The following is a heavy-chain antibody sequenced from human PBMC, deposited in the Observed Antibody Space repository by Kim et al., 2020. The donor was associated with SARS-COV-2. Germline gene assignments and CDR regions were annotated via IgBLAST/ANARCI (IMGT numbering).Heavy chain of an antibody. CDR2: IYYSGST. J-gene: IGHJ5*02. D-gene: IGHD2-15*01. CDR3: ASQGYCSGSSCYSGWFDP. CDR1: GGSISSYY. V-gene: IGHV4-59*08. Sequence: SETLSLTCTVSGGSISSYYWSWIRQPPGKGLEWIGYIYYSGSTNYNPSLKSRVTISVDTSKNQFSLKLSSVTAADTAVHYCASQGYCSGSSCYSGWFDPWGQGTLVAVSS.